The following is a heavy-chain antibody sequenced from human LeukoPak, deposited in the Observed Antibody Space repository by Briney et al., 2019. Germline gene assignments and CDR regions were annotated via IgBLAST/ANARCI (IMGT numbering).Heavy chain of an antibody. Sequence: SETLSLTCTVSGYSISSGYYWGWIRQFPGKGLEWIGSIYHTGSTYYNLSLKSRVTISVDTSKNQFSLRLSSVTAADTAVYYCARSESGSGSLYSYSYYYGMDVWGQGTTVTVSS. CDR1: GYSISSGYY. V-gene: IGHV4-38-2*02. J-gene: IGHJ6*02. D-gene: IGHD3-10*01. CDR3: ARSESGSGSLYSYSYYYGMDV. CDR2: IYHTGST.